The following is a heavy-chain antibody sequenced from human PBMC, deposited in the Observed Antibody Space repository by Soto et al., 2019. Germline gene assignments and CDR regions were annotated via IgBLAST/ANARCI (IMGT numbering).Heavy chain of an antibody. V-gene: IGHV1-2*02. CDR2: INPKSGGT. Sequence: QVQLVQSGAEVKKPGASVKVSCKASGYTFTCYYMHWVRQAPGQGLEWMGWINPKSGGTDYAQKFQGRVTMTRDTSSSSAYMELSSLRYDDTAVYYCAKANSGDYDEFDYWGQGTQVTVSS. J-gene: IGHJ4*02. D-gene: IGHD5-12*01. CDR1: GYTFTCYY. CDR3: AKANSGDYDEFDY.